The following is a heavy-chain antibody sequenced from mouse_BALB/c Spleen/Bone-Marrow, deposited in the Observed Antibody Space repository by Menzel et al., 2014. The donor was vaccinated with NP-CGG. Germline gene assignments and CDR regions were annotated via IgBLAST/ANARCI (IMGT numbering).Heavy chain of an antibody. V-gene: IGHV1S81*02. J-gene: IGHJ2*01. CDR3: ARRTTTVVATDY. CDR2: INPSNGRT. CDR1: GYTFTSYW. Sequence: VQVVESGAELVKPGASVKLSCKASGYTFTSYWMHWVKQGPGQGLEWIGEINPSNGRTNYNEKFKSKATLTVDKSSSTAYMQLSSLTSEDSAVYYCARRTTTVVATDYWGQGTTLTVSS. D-gene: IGHD1-1*01.